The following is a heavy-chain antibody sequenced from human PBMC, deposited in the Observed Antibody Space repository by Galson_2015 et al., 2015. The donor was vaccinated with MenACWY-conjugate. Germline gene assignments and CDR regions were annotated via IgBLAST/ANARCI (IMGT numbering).Heavy chain of an antibody. CDR3: ASSTMVRGVKAFDY. CDR1: GGSISSSNW. CDR2: IYHSGST. D-gene: IGHD3-10*01. J-gene: IGHJ4*02. Sequence: ETLSLTCAVSGGSISSSNWWSWVRPPPGKGLEWIGEIYHSGSTNYNPSLKSRVTISVDKSKNHFSLKLSSVTAADTAVYYCASSTMVRGVKAFDYWGQGTLVTVSS. V-gene: IGHV4-4*02.